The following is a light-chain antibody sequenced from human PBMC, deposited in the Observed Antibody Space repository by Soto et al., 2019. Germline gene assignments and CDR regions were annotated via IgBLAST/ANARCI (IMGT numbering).Light chain of an antibody. Sequence: EIVLTQSPGTLSLSPGERATLSCRASQSVSSSYLAWYQQKPGQAPRLLIYGPSSRATGIPDRFSGSGSGTDFHLTISRLEPEDFAVYYCQQYGSSPRTFGQGTKLEIK. CDR1: QSVSSSY. CDR3: QQYGSSPRT. J-gene: IGKJ2*01. CDR2: GPS. V-gene: IGKV3-20*01.